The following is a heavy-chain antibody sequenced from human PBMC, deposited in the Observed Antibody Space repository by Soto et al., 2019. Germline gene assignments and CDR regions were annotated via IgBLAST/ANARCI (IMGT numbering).Heavy chain of an antibody. D-gene: IGHD1-26*01. V-gene: IGHV1-46*01. Sequence: QVQLVQSGAEVKKPGASVKVSCKASGYTFTSYYMHWVRQAPGQGLEWMGIINPSGGSTSYAQKFQGRVTMTRDTSTSTVYMELSSLRSEDTAVYHCARDPIVGPNGGYFDYWGQGTLVTVSS. J-gene: IGHJ4*02. CDR2: INPSGGST. CDR1: GYTFTSYY. CDR3: ARDPIVGPNGGYFDY.